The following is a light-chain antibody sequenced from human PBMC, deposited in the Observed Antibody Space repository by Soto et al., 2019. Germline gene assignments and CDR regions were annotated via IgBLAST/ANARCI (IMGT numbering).Light chain of an antibody. CDR2: WAS. CDR1: QSVLYSSNNKNY. Sequence: DIVMTPSPDSLAVSLGERATINCKSSQSVLYSSNNKNYLAWYQQKPGQPPKLLIYWASTRESGVPDRFSGSGSRTDFTLTISSLHAEDVAVYYCQQYYSIPYTFGQGTKLEIK. J-gene: IGKJ2*01. V-gene: IGKV4-1*01. CDR3: QQYYSIPYT.